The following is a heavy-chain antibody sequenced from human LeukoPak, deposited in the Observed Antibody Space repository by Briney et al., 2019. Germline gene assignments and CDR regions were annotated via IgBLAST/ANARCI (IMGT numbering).Heavy chain of an antibody. CDR2: IYYSGST. D-gene: IGHD1-26*01. Sequence: KASETLSLTCTVSGGSISSSSYYWGWIRQPPGKGLEWIGSIYYSGSTYYNPSLKSRVTMSVDTSKNQFSLKLSSVTAADTAVYYCAAEPGSLVGSDPYYDAFDIWGQGTMVTVSS. J-gene: IGHJ3*02. V-gene: IGHV4-39*07. CDR1: GGSISSSSYY. CDR3: AAEPGSLVGSDPYYDAFDI.